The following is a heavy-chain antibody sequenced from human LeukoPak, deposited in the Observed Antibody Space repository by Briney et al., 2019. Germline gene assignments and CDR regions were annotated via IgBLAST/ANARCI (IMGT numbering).Heavy chain of an antibody. V-gene: IGHV3-30*14. CDR3: ARDRIAAAGEPNWFDP. CDR2: ISYDGSNK. D-gene: IGHD6-13*01. CDR1: GFTFSSYA. Sequence: GGSLRLSCAASGFTFSSYAMHWVRQAPGKGLEWVAVISYDGSNKYYADSVKGRFTISRDNSKNTLYLQMNSLRVEDTAVYYCARDRIAAAGEPNWFDPWGQGTLVTVSS. J-gene: IGHJ5*02.